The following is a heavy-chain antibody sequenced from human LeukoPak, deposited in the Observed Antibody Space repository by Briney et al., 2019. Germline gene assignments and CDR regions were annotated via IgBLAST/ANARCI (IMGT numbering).Heavy chain of an antibody. Sequence: GGSLRLSCAASGFTFSSYAMHWVRQAPGKGLEWVSYISSSGSTIYYADSVKGRFTISRDNAKNSLYLQMNSLRAEDTAVYYCARDSYDILTGYYNYYYGMDVWGKGTTVTVSS. CDR3: ARDSYDILTGYYNYYYGMDV. CDR1: GFTFSSYA. D-gene: IGHD3-9*01. J-gene: IGHJ6*04. CDR2: ISSSGSTI. V-gene: IGHV3-48*03.